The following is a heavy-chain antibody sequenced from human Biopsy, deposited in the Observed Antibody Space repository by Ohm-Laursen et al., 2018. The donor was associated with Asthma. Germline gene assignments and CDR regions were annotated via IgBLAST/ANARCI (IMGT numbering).Heavy chain of an antibody. V-gene: IGHV3-30-3*01. J-gene: IGHJ4*02. CDR2: ISYDGSNK. CDR3: ARDMNRDGWYFDY. D-gene: IGHD5-24*01. CDR1: GFTFSTYA. Sequence: SLRLSCAASGFTFSTYAMHWVRQAPGKGLEWVAVISYDGSNKNYADSVKGRFTISRDNSKNTLYLQMNSLRGDDTAVYYCARDMNRDGWYFDYWGQGTLVTVSS.